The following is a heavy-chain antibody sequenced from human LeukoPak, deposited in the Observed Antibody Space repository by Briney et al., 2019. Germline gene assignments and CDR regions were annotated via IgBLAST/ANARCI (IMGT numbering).Heavy chain of an antibody. J-gene: IGHJ4*02. D-gene: IGHD1-26*01. CDR1: GGSISSHY. CDR2: IYYSGST. CDR3: ARVGAKSAY. V-gene: IGHV4-59*11. Sequence: SETLSLTCTVSGGSISSHYWSWIRQPPGKGLEWIGYIYYSGSTNYNPSLKSRVTISVDTSKNQLSLKLSSVTAADTAVYYCARVGAKSAYWGQGTLVTVSS.